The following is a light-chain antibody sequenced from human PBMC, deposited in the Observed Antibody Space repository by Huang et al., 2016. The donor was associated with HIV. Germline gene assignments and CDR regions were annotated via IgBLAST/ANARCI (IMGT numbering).Light chain of an antibody. Sequence: EIVMTQSQATLSVSPGDRATLSCRASQSVNSNLAGYQQKPGQAPRLLVYSASTRATGIPARFSGSGSGTEFTLTISSLQSEDFAVYSCQQYNYWPPTFGQGTKVEIK. V-gene: IGKV3-15*01. J-gene: IGKJ1*01. CDR1: QSVNSN. CDR2: SAS. CDR3: QQYNYWPPT.